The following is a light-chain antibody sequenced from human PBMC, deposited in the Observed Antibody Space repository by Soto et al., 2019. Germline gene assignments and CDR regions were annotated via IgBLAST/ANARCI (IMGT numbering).Light chain of an antibody. CDR2: GAS. Sequence: EIVLTQSPGSLSLSPGERATLSCRASQSVSSYLAWYQQKPGQAPRLLISGASSSATGFPDRFSGSGYGTDFSLTISRLEQEDCAVYYCQQYSSPPRTFGRGTKEEI. CDR1: QSVSSY. J-gene: IGKJ1*01. V-gene: IGKV3-20*01. CDR3: QQYSSPPRT.